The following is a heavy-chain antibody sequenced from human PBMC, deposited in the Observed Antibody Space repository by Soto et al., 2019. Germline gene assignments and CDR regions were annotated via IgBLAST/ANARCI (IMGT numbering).Heavy chain of an antibody. CDR3: ARHARDYSNANYYYYYVDV. V-gene: IGHV4-39*01. CDR1: GGSISGSNNY. D-gene: IGHD4-4*01. J-gene: IGHJ6*03. CDR2: IYYSGST. Sequence: SQTLSLTCTVSGGSISGSNNYWGWIRQPPGKGLEWIGNIYYSGSTYYNSSLKSRVTISVDTSRNQFSLKLSSVTATDTAVYYCARHARDYSNANYYYYYVDVWGKGTTVTVSS.